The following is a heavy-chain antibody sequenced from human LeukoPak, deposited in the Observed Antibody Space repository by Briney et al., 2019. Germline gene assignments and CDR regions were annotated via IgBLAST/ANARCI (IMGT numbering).Heavy chain of an antibody. CDR1: GFTFRSYW. V-gene: IGHV3-7*03. CDR3: ARDIEPAGLFFDY. D-gene: IGHD6-13*01. Sequence: GGSLRLSCAASGFTFRSYWMRWVGQAPGKGVEWVANIKYDGSEKDYVDSVKGRFSISRDNAKNSLYLQMNSLRAEDTAMYYCARDIEPAGLFFDYWGQGALVTVSS. J-gene: IGHJ4*02. CDR2: IKYDGSEK.